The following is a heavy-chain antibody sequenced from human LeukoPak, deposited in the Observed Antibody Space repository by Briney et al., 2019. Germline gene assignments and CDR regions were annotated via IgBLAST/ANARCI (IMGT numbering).Heavy chain of an antibody. D-gene: IGHD4-17*01. CDR1: GFTVNTYD. CDR3: AGYGAYPY. CDR2: FGISGTI. V-gene: IGHV3-48*01. Sequence: PGGSLRLSCAASGFTVNTYDMHWVRQAPGEGPEWIAYFGISGTIYYADSVRGRFTISRDNAKNSLFLQMNSLRVDDTAIYYCAGYGAYPYWGQGTPVTVSS. J-gene: IGHJ4*02.